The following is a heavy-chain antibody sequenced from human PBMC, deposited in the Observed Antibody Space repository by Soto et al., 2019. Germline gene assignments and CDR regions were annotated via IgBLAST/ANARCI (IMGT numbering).Heavy chain of an antibody. J-gene: IGHJ4*02. Sequence: SETLSLTCTVSGGSISSGVYYWSWIRQHPGKGPEWIGYIYYSGSTYYNPSLRSRVTISVDTSKNQFSLELTSVTAADTAVYYCANWGGLNFPRLYWGPGTLVTVSS. CDR2: IYYSGST. CDR3: ANWGGLNFPRLY. CDR1: GGSISSGVYY. D-gene: IGHD3-16*01. V-gene: IGHV4-31*03.